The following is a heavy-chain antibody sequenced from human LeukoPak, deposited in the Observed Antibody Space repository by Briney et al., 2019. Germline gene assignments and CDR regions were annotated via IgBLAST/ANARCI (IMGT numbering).Heavy chain of an antibody. D-gene: IGHD6-13*01. CDR1: GGTFSSYA. CDR2: ISAYNGNT. J-gene: IGHJ5*02. V-gene: IGHV1-18*01. Sequence: ASVKVSCKASGGTFSSYAISWVRQAPGQGLEWMGWISAYNGNTNYAQKLQGRVTMTTDTSTSTAYMELRSLRSDDTAVYYCARYSSSSYSFDPWGQGTLVTVSS. CDR3: ARYSSSSYSFDP.